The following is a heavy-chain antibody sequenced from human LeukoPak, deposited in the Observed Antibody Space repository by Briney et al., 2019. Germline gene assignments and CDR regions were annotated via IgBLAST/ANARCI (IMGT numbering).Heavy chain of an antibody. Sequence: PGGSLRLSCAASGFTFSGYSMNWVRQAPGKGLEWVANIKQDGSEKYYVDSVKGRFTISRDNAKKSLYLQMNSLRAEDTAVYYCARARYSDYWGQGTLVTVSS. J-gene: IGHJ4*02. CDR3: ARARYSDY. V-gene: IGHV3-7*01. D-gene: IGHD3-9*01. CDR1: GFTFSGYS. CDR2: IKQDGSEK.